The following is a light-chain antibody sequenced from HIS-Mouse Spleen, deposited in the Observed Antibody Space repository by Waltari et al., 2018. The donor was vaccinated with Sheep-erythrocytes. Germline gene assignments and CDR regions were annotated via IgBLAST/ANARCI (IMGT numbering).Light chain of an antibody. V-gene: IGKV1-5*03. CDR2: KAS. CDR3: QQYNSYPLT. CDR1: QSISSW. J-gene: IGKJ4*01. Sequence: DIQMTQSPSPLSASVGDRVTIPCRASQSISSWLAWYQQKPGKPPKLLIYKASSLESGVPSRFSGSGSGTEFTLTISSLQPDDFATYYCQQYNSYPLTFGGGTKVEIK.